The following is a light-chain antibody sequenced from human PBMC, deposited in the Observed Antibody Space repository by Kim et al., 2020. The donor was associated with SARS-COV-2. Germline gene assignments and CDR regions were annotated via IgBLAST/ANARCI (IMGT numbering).Light chain of an antibody. CDR1: QHIRSY. J-gene: IGKJ2*01. Sequence: DIQMTQSPSAMSASVGDRVTITCRASQHIRSYLAWFQLKPGRAPQRLIHSASTLQTGVPSRFSGSGSGTEFTLTINSLQPEDFATYYCLQHHTYPHTFGQGTKLEI. CDR3: LQHHTYPHT. CDR2: SAS. V-gene: IGKV1-17*03.